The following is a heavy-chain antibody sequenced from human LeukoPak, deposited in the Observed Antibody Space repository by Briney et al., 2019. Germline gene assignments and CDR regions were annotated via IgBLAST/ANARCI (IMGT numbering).Heavy chain of an antibody. D-gene: IGHD3-9*01. CDR1: GFTFSSYG. J-gene: IGHJ4*02. CDR3: ASYDILTGYHSPFDY. V-gene: IGHV3-30*03. CDR2: ISYDGKNM. Sequence: RRSLRLSCAASGFTFSSYGMHWVRQAPCKGLEWVGVISYDGKNMYSADSVKGRFTISRDNSQNTLYLQMNSLRVEDTGVYYCASYDILTGYHSPFDYWGQGSLVTVSS.